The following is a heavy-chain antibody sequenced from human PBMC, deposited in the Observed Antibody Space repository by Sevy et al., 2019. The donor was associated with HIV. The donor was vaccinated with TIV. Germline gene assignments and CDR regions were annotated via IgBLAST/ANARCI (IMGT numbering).Heavy chain of an antibody. V-gene: IGHV4-4*07. J-gene: IGHJ4*02. D-gene: IGHD2-8*02. CDR2: MHSGGNT. Sequence: SETLSLTCTVSGVSITTYYWSWFRQPAGKGLEWIGRMHSGGNTNYNPSLQGRVTMSLDTSKNQFSLTLDFVTAADAAVYYCARDTGKNYWGQGILVTVSS. CDR3: ARDTGKNY. CDR1: GVSITTYY.